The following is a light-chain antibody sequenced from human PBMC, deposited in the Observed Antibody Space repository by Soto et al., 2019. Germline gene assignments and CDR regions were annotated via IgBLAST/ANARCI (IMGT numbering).Light chain of an antibody. V-gene: IGKV1-12*01. Sequence: DIQMTQSPSSVSASVGDRVTIACRTTQHIGTWLAWYQQKPGRAPNLLIYAASNLQSGVPSRFSGSGSGTAFTLTISSLQPEDFETYYCQQANSFPITFAQGTRLEI. J-gene: IGKJ5*01. CDR2: AAS. CDR3: QQANSFPIT. CDR1: QHIGTW.